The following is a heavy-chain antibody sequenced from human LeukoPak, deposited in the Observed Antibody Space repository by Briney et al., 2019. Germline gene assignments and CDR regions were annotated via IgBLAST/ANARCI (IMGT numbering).Heavy chain of an antibody. CDR3: AELGITMIGGV. D-gene: IGHD3-10*02. CDR2: IKSDGSTT. J-gene: IGHJ6*04. CDR1: GFTLSSYW. V-gene: IGHV3-74*01. Sequence: GGSLRLSCAASGFTLSSYWMRWVRQAPGKGLVWVSRIKSDGSTTNYADSVKGRFTISRDNAKNSLYLQMNSLRAEDTAVYYCAELGITMIGGVWGKGTTVTISS.